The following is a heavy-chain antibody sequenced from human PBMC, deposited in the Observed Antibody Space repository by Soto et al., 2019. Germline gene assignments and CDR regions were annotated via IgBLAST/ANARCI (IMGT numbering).Heavy chain of an antibody. CDR3: ARARGYSYGYVDY. D-gene: IGHD5-18*01. V-gene: IGHV3-48*02. J-gene: IGHJ4*02. Sequence: GGSLRLSCAASGFTFSSYSMNWVRQAPGKGLEWVSYISTSGSTIYYADSVEGRFTISRDNAKNSLYLQMNSLRDEDTAVDYCARARGYSYGYVDYWGQGTLVTVS. CDR1: GFTFSSYS. CDR2: ISTSGSTI.